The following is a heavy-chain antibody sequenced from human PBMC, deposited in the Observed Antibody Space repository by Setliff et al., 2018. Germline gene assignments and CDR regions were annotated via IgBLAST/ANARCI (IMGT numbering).Heavy chain of an antibody. CDR1: GLSYTNDW. CDR2: INPHGSEK. J-gene: IGHJ4*02. CDR3: ASGDWFYFDC. D-gene: IGHD2-21*01. V-gene: IGHV3-7*01. Sequence: PGGSLRLSCTASGLSYTNDWVSWVRQAPGKGLEWLASINPHGSEKYYADSVKGRFTISRDTAKNSVYLQMNSLRAEDTGVYYCASGDWFYFDCWGQGTLVTVSS.